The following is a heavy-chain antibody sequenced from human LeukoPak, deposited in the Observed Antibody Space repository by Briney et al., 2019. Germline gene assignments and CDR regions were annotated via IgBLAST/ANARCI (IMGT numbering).Heavy chain of an antibody. V-gene: IGHV1-2*02. CDR1: GYTFTVNY. CDR3: ARVGYCTKGVCYNYDY. J-gene: IGHJ4*02. Sequence: ASVKVSCKASGYTFTVNYLHWVRQAPGQGLEWMGWINPNSGGTKYAQRLQGRVTMTRDTSISTAYMELSRLTFDDTAVYYCARVGYCTKGVCYNYDYWGQGTLVTVSS. CDR2: INPNSGGT. D-gene: IGHD2-8*01.